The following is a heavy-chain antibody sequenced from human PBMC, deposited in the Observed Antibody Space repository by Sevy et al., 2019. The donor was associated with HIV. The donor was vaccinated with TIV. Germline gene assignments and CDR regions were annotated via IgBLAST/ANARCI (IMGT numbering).Heavy chain of an antibody. CDR3: VRAIAADGSF. CDR2: KKTDGSVT. CDR1: GFSLNTYW. Sequence: GGSLRLSCAASGFSLNTYWMSWVRQAPGKGLEWVANKKTDGSVTYYVDSVKGRFTISGDNARNFLYLQMNGLRAGETVHYYCVRAIAADGSFWGQGTLVTVSS. V-gene: IGHV3-7*01. D-gene: IGHD6-13*01. J-gene: IGHJ4*02.